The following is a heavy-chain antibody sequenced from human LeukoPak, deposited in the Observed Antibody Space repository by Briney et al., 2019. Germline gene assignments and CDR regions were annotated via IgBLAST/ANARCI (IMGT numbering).Heavy chain of an antibody. CDR3: TRIVVVAAFDAFDI. CDR1: GFTFGDYA. J-gene: IGHJ3*02. CDR2: IRSKAYGGTT. Sequence: PGRSLRLSCTASGFTFGDYAMSWVRQAPGKGLEWVCFIRSKAYGGTTEYAASVKGRFTISRDDSKSIAYLQMNSLKTEDTAVYYCTRIVVVAAFDAFDIWGQRTMVTVSS. V-gene: IGHV3-49*04. D-gene: IGHD2-15*01.